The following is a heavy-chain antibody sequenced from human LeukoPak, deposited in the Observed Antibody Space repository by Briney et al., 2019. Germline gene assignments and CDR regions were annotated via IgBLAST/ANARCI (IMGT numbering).Heavy chain of an antibody. J-gene: IGHJ4*02. CDR2: IKPDGREK. CDR3: AREGLAAATDY. D-gene: IGHD6-13*01. Sequence: GSLRLSCATSGFTFSRYWLRWVRQAPGQGLEWVANIKPDGREKNYEDSLRGRFTTSRDNARNSLYLQMNSLRDEDTAVYYCAREGLAAATDYWGQGTQVTVSS. CDR1: GFTFSRYW. V-gene: IGHV3-7*01.